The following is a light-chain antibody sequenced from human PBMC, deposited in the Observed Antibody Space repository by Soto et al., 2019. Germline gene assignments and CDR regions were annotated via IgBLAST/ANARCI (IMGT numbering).Light chain of an antibody. CDR1: PSVSSSY. CDR2: GAS. J-gene: IGKJ5*01. V-gene: IGKV3-20*01. Sequence: EIVLTQSPGTLSLSPGERATLSCRASPSVSSSYLAWYQQKPGQAPRLLIYGASSRATGIPDRFSGSGSGTEFSLTISSLQSEDFAVYYCQQYSKWPITFGQGTRLEIK. CDR3: QQYSKWPIT.